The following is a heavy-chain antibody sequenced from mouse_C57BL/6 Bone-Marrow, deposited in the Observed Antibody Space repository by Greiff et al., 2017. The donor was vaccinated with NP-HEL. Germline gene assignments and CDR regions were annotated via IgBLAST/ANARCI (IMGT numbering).Heavy chain of an antibody. CDR3: TTNGNPGV. D-gene: IGHD2-1*01. Sequence: EVQVVESGAELVRPGASVKLSCTASGFNIKDDYMHWVKQRPEQGLEWIGWIDPENGDTEYASKFQGKATITADTSSNTAYLQLSSLTSEDTAVYYCTTNGNPGVWGTGTTVTVSS. J-gene: IGHJ1*03. V-gene: IGHV14-4*01. CDR2: IDPENGDT. CDR1: GFNIKDDY.